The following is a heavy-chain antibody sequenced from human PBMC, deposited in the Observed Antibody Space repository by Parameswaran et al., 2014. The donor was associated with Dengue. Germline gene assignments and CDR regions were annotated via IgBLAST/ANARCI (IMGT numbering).Heavy chain of an antibody. CDR3: ARGFRHTGNWYRSNYFDP. D-gene: IGHD6-13*01. V-gene: IGHV4-39*01. J-gene: IGHJ5*02. CDR2: IYYSGST. Sequence: VRQMPGKGLEWIGSIYYSGSTYYNPSLKSRVTISIDTSKHQFSLRLNSVTAADTATYFCARGFRHTGNWYRSNYFDPWGQGTLVTVSS.